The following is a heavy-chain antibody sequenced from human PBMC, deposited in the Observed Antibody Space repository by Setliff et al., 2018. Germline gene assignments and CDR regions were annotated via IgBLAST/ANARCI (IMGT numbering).Heavy chain of an antibody. CDR1: GGSFSGYY. Sequence: PSEILSLTCAVYGGSFSGYYWTWIRQPPGKGLEWIGEINHSGSTNYNPSLKSRVTISVDTSKNQFSLKLSSVTAADTAVYYCARARGSSWLFYYMDVWGKGTTVTVSS. D-gene: IGHD6-13*01. V-gene: IGHV4-34*01. CDR2: INHSGST. J-gene: IGHJ6*03. CDR3: ARARGSSWLFYYMDV.